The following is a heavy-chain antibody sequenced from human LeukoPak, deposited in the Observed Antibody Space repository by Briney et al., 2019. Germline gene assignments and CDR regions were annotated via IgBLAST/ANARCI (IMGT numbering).Heavy chain of an antibody. CDR2: IYYSGST. J-gene: IGHJ5*02. CDR3: ARGGGPRITIFGVVIIRWFDP. Sequence: SETLSLTCTVSGGSISSYYWSWIRQPPGKGLEWIGYIYYSGSTNYNPSLKSRVTISVDTSKNQFSLKLSSVTAADTAVYYCARGGGPRITIFGVVIIRWFDPWGQGTLVTVSS. CDR1: GGSISSYY. V-gene: IGHV4-59*12. D-gene: IGHD3-3*01.